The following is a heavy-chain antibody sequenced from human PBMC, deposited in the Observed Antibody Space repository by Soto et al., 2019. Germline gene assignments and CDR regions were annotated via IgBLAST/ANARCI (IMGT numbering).Heavy chain of an antibody. CDR1: GGTFSSYA. Sequence: SVKVSCKASGGTFSSYAISWVRQAPGQGLEWMGGIIPIFGTANYAQKFQGRVTITADKSTSTAYMELSSLRSEDTAEYYCARGGMAAPYYYYGMDVWGQGTTVTVSS. CDR2: IIPIFGTA. CDR3: ARGGMAAPYYYYGMDV. V-gene: IGHV1-69*06. J-gene: IGHJ6*02. D-gene: IGHD6-19*01.